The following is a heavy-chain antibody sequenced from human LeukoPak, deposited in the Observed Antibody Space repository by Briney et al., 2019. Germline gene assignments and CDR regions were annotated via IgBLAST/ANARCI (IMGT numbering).Heavy chain of an antibody. D-gene: IGHD2/OR15-2a*01. V-gene: IGHV5-51*01. CDR1: GFTFTTHW. Sequence: GESLKISCKGSGFTFTTHWIGWVRQMPGKGLEWTGSIYPSDSDTRYRPSFQGQVTISADKSISTAYLQWSSLRASDTGFYYCARRLSTGDSMTAFDYWGQGTLVTVSS. CDR3: ARRLSTGDSMTAFDY. J-gene: IGHJ4*02. CDR2: IYPSDSDT.